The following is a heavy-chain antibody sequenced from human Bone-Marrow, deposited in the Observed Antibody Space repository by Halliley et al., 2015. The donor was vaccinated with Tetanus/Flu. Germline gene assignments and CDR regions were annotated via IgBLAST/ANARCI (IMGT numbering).Heavy chain of an antibody. CDR2: IFSIGPV. D-gene: IGHD6-25*01. V-gene: IGHV4-39*01. J-gene: IGHJ4*02. CDR3: ARQGAQAGIGN. Sequence: GLEWIVIIFSIGPVFYNPSLKSRVPISVDTSKNQLPLKLTSVIAADTSVYYCARQGAQAGIGNWGQGTLVTVSS.